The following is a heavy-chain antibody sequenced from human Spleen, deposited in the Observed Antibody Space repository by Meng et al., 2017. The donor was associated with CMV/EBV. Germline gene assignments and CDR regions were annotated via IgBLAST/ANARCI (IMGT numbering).Heavy chain of an antibody. V-gene: IGHV1-2*02. Sequence: SGYIFTDFYIQWLRQAPGQGLEWMGWVEPKTGDTHSPQKFQDRVTLTRDTSIGTAYLELSRLKSDDSAIYFCAKSYSGSPNNWFDPWGQGTLVTVSS. CDR1: GYIFTDFY. CDR3: AKSYSGSPNNWFDP. J-gene: IGHJ5*02. CDR2: VEPKTGDT. D-gene: IGHD1-26*01.